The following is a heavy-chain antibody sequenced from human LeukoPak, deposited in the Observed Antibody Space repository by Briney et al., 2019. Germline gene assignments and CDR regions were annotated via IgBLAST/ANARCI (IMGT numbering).Heavy chain of an antibody. CDR1: GLTFSSYA. CDR2: ISYDGSNK. D-gene: IGHD3-22*01. V-gene: IGHV3-30-3*01. CDR3: ARALSITMIVVVSY. J-gene: IGHJ4*02. Sequence: GGSLRLSCAASGLTFSSYAMHWVRQAPGKGLEWVAVISYDGSNKYYADSVKGRFTISRDNSKNTLYLQMNSLRAEDTAVYYCARALSITMIVVVSYWGQGTLVTVSS.